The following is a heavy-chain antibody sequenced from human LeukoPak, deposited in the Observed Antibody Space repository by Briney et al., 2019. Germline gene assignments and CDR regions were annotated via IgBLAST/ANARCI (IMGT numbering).Heavy chain of an antibody. CDR2: ISWNSGAM. Sequence: PGRSLRLSCAASGFTFDDYAMHWVRQAPGKGLEWVSGISWNSGAMGYADSVKGRFTISRDNAKNSLSLQMNSLRAEDTALYYCAKGHRGSSWYYFDYWGQGTLVTVSS. J-gene: IGHJ4*02. D-gene: IGHD6-13*01. CDR1: GFTFDDYA. CDR3: AKGHRGSSWYYFDY. V-gene: IGHV3-9*01.